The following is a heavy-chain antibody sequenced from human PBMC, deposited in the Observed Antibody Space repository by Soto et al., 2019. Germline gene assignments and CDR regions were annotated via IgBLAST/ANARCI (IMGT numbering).Heavy chain of an antibody. CDR3: ARDQGGYGIFDD. D-gene: IGHD5-12*01. J-gene: IGHJ4*02. CDR1: GYTFTSSG. V-gene: IGHV1-18*04. Sequence: QVQLVQSGPEVKKPGASVKVSCKTSGYTFTSSGISWVRQAPGQGPEWMGWTSGHNGATNFARNFQDRVTLTIDSSTTTAYMEVRSLSFADTAIYYCARDQGGYGIFDDWGQGTLVTVSS. CDR2: TSGHNGAT.